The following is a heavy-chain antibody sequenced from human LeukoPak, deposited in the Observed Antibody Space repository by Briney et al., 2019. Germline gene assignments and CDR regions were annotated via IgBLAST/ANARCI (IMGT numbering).Heavy chain of an antibody. J-gene: IGHJ3*02. CDR3: AKRETYYYDSSGYSDAFDI. CDR1: GFTFSSYA. CDR2: ISGSGGST. D-gene: IGHD3-22*01. V-gene: IGHV3-23*01. Sequence: GGSLRLSCAASGFTFSSYAMSWVRQAPGKGLEWVSAISGSGGSTYSADSVKGRFTISRDNSKSTLYLQMNSLRAEDTAVYYCAKRETYYYDSSGYSDAFDIWAKGQWSPSLQ.